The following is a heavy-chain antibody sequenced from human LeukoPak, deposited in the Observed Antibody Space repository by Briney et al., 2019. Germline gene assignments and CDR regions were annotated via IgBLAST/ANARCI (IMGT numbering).Heavy chain of an antibody. J-gene: IGHJ3*02. V-gene: IGHV3-33*01. CDR2: IWYDGSNK. D-gene: IGHD2-2*01. CDR1: GFTFSSYG. CDR3: ARGVVPAAPGAFDI. Sequence: QPGRSLRLSCAASGFTFSSYGMHWVRQAPGKGLEWVAVIWYDGSNKYYADSVKGRFTISRDNSKNTLYQQMNSLRAEDTAVYYCARGVVPAAPGAFDIWGQGTMVTVSS.